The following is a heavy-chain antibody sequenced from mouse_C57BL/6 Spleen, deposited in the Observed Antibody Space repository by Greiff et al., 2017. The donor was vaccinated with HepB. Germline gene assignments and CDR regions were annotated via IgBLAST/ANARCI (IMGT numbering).Heavy chain of an antibody. CDR1: GYTFTDYY. J-gene: IGHJ2*01. Sequence: EVQLQQSGPELVKPGASVKISCKASGYTFTDYYMNWVKQSHGKSLEWIGDINPNNGGTSYNQKFKGKATLTVDKSSSTAYMELRSLTSEDSAVYYCARGRNYYDYDGFDYWGQGTTLTVSS. V-gene: IGHV1-26*01. D-gene: IGHD2-4*01. CDR2: INPNNGGT. CDR3: ARGRNYYDYDGFDY.